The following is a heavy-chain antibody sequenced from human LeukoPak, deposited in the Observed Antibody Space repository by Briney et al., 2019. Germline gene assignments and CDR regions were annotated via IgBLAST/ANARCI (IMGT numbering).Heavy chain of an antibody. J-gene: IGHJ4*02. V-gene: IGHV4-61*01. CDR3: XRVTGYMIEDYFDY. Sequence: SETLSLTCTVSGYFIRSGFYWGWIRQPPGKGLEWIGYIYYSGSTNYNPSLKSRVTISVETSKNQFSLKLSSLTAADTAVYYFXRVTGYMIEDYFDYWGQGTLVTVSS. D-gene: IGHD3-22*01. CDR1: GYFIRSGFY. CDR2: IYYSGST.